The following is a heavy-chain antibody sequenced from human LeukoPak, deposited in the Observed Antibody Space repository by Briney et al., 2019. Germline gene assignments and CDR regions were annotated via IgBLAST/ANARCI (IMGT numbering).Heavy chain of an antibody. J-gene: IGHJ5*02. CDR3: VRDLGYGALDP. CDR1: GFTFSNYW. V-gene: IGHV3-7*01. D-gene: IGHD4-17*01. Sequence: GGSLRLSCAASGFTFSNYWMNWVRQAPGKGLEWVALINPDGSQTNYVDSVKGRLTISRDNAENSLYLQMNSLRAEDTAVYYCVRDLGYGALDPWGQGTLVTVSS. CDR2: INPDGSQT.